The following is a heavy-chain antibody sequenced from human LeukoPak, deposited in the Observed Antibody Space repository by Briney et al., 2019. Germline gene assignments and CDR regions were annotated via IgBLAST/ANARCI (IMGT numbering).Heavy chain of an antibody. J-gene: IGHJ4*02. CDR1: GFTVSSNY. D-gene: IGHD2/OR15-2a*01. Sequence: GGSLRLSCAASGFTVSSNYMSWVRQAPGKGLEWVSVIYSGGSTYYADSVKGRFTVSRDNSKNTLYLQMNSLRAEDTAVYYCARDTYFLGADYWGQGTLVTVSS. CDR2: IYSGGST. V-gene: IGHV3-66*02. CDR3: ARDTYFLGADY.